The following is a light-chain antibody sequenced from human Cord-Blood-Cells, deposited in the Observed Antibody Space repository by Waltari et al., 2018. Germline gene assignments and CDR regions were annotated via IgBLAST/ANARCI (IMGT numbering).Light chain of an antibody. CDR3: QAWDSSNWV. V-gene: IGLV3-1*01. CDR1: KLGDKY. Sequence: SYELTQPPSVSVSPGQTASITCSGDKLGDKYACWYQQKQGQSPVLVIYQDSKRPSGIPERFSGSNSGNTATLTISGTQAMDEADYYCQAWDSSNWVFGGGTKLTVL. J-gene: IGLJ3*02. CDR2: QDS.